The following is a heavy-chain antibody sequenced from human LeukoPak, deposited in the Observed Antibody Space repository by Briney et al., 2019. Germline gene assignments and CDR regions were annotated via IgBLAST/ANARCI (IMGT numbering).Heavy chain of an antibody. Sequence: GGSLRLSCAASGFTFSSYAMSWVRQAPGKGLEWVSGIDGSGEDTYYAESVKGRFSISRDKAKNTLYLQMNSLRDDDTAVYYCAKDRWYSSTGYFDSWGQGTLVTVSS. CDR1: GFTFSSYA. V-gene: IGHV3-23*01. CDR2: IDGSGEDT. D-gene: IGHD2-2*01. J-gene: IGHJ4*02. CDR3: AKDRWYSSTGYFDS.